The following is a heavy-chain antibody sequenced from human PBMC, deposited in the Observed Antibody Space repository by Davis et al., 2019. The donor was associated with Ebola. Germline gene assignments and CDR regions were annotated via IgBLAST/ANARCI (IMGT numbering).Heavy chain of an antibody. D-gene: IGHD1-7*01. J-gene: IGHJ4*02. CDR3: ARVGNYAGPHHFDY. V-gene: IGHV3-21*01. CDR2: ISSSSSYI. CDR1: GFTFSNAW. Sequence: GGSLRLSCAASGFTFSNAWMSWVRQAPGKGLEWVSSISSSSSYIYYADSVKGRFTFARDNAKHSLYLQMNSLRVEDTAVYYCARVGNYAGPHHFDYWGQGSLVTVSS.